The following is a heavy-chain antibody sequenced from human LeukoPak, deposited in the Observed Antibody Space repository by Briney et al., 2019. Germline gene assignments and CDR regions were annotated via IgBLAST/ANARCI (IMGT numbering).Heavy chain of an antibody. CDR2: ISGSGDST. Sequence: PGGSLRLSCAASGFTFSSYAMSWVRQAPGKGLEWVSAISGSGDSTYYADSVKGRFTISRDNSKNTLYLQMNSLRAEDTAVYYCAKEYYDFWSGYLGGWFDPWGQGTLVTVSS. CDR1: GFTFSSYA. CDR3: AKEYYDFWSGYLGGWFDP. D-gene: IGHD3-3*01. V-gene: IGHV3-23*01. J-gene: IGHJ5*02.